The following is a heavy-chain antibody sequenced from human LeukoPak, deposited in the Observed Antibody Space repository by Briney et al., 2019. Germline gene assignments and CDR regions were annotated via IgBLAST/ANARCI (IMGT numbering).Heavy chain of an antibody. D-gene: IGHD5-18*01. CDR1: AGSVSSGSYY. CDR3: ARRTRVTYYFDY. V-gene: IGHV4-61*01. J-gene: IGHJ4*02. CDR2: IYYSGST. Sequence: PETLSLTCTVSAGSVSSGSYYWSWLRQPPGKGLEWIGYIYYSGSTNYNPSLKSRVTISVDTSKNQFSLKLSSVTAADTAVYYCARRTRVTYYFDYWGQGTLVTVSS.